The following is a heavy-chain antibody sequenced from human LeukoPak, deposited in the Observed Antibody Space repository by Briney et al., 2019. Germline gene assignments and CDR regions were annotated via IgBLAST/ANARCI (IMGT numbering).Heavy chain of an antibody. V-gene: IGHV4-61*02. CDR3: ARGTFDSSGKNAFDI. J-gene: IGHJ3*02. D-gene: IGHD3-22*01. CDR2: IYTSGST. CDR1: GGSISSSSYY. Sequence: SETLSLTCTVSGGSISSSSYYWNWIRQPAGKGLEWIGRIYTSGSTIYYPSLKSRVTMSVDTSKNQFSLKLNSVTAADTAVYYCARGTFDSSGKNAFDIWGQGTMVTVSS.